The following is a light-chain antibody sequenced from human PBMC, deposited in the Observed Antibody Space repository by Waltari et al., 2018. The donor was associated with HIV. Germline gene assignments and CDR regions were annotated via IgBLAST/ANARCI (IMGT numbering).Light chain of an antibody. V-gene: IGKV3-11*01. CDR2: DAS. Sequence: EIVLAQSPGTLSLSPGERATLSCRASQSIRSSLAWYQQKPGRAPRLLIYDASNRATGIPARFSGSGSGTDFTLTSSSLEPEDFAVYYCQQRSNRPPKYTFGQGTKLEIK. CDR1: QSIRSS. J-gene: IGKJ2*01. CDR3: QQRSNRPPKYT.